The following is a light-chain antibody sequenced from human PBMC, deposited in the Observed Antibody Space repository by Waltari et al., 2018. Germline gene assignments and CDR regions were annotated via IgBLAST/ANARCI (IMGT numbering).Light chain of an antibody. J-gene: IGKJ2*01. CDR1: QNINTY. CDR3: QQSYTTPRT. Sequence: DIQMTQSQSSLSASVGDRVTITCRASQNINTYLNWYQQKVGRAPKLLIYATSSLQSWVPSRFSGSGSGTHFTLTINSLQPEDFATYSCQQSYTTPRTFSQGTNLEIK. CDR2: ATS. V-gene: IGKV1-39*01.